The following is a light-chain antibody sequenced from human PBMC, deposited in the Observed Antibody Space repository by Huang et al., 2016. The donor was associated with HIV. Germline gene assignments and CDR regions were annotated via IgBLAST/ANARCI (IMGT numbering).Light chain of an antibody. V-gene: IGKV1-5*01. CDR3: QQYSSYPYT. CDR2: DAS. CDR1: QSISGW. J-gene: IGKJ2*01. Sequence: DIQMTQSPSTLSASVGDRVTITCRASQSISGWLAWYQQNPGKAPKLLIYDASSLESGGPSRFSGSISGTEFTLTISSLQPDNSATYYCQQYSSYPYTFGQGTRLEIK.